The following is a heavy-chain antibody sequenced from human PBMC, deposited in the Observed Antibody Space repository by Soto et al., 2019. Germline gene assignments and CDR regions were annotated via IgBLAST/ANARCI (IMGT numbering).Heavy chain of an antibody. CDR3: AKGGYCSSTSCLTSSSSWYFWGANYFDY. CDR2: ISYDGSNK. Sequence: QVQLVESGGGVVQPGRSLRLSCAASGFTFSSYGMHWVRKAPGKGLEWVAVISYDGSNKYYADSVKGRFTISRDNSKNTLYLQMNSLRAEDTAVYYCAKGGYCSSTSCLTSSSSWYFWGANYFDYWGQGTLGTVSS. D-gene: IGHD2-2*01. J-gene: IGHJ4*02. CDR1: GFTFSSYG. V-gene: IGHV3-30*18.